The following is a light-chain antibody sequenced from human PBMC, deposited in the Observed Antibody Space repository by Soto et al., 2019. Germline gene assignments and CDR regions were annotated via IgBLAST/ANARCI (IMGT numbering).Light chain of an antibody. CDR3: SSYTITTTFVV. J-gene: IGLJ2*01. CDR2: EVS. Sequence: QSVLTQPASVSGSPGQSITISCTGTSSDVGAYDYVSWYQQRPGKGPKLMLYEVSNRPSGVSNRFSGSKSGNTASLTISGLQAEDEADYYCSSYTITTTFVVFGGGTKVTVL. CDR1: SSDVGAYDY. V-gene: IGLV2-14*01.